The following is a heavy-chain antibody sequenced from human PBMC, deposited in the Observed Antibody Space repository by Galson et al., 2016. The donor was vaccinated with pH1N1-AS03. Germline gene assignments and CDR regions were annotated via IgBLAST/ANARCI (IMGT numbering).Heavy chain of an antibody. CDR2: ISFDGTNK. Sequence: SLRLSCAASGFTISNFGMLWVRQAPGQGLEWVAIISFDGTNKYYADSVKGRFSISRDNSKNTLFLQMSALRAEDTAVYYCANGFNYYFWSGYSFYWGQGALVTVSS. CDR1: GFTISNFG. D-gene: IGHD3-3*01. CDR3: ANGFNYYFWSGYSFY. J-gene: IGHJ4*02. V-gene: IGHV3-30*18.